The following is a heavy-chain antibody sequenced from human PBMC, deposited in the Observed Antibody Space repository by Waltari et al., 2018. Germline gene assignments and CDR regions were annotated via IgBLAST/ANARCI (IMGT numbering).Heavy chain of an antibody. D-gene: IGHD5-12*01. CDR2: NNLAEIT. CDR3: ARISGLDYATPM. V-gene: IGHV4-34*02. J-gene: IGHJ3*01. CDR1: GVSLSDYY. Sequence: QVQLQQWGAGLLRPSGTLSLTCAVYGVSLSDYYCTWIRQPLRKGLEWIRENNLAEITYYNPSFKSRVTMSIDTARNQFSLEVKSVIAADTAVYFCARISGLDYATPMWGLGTVVTVSS.